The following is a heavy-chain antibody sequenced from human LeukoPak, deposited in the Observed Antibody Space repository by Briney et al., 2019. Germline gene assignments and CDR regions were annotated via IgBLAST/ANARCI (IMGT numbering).Heavy chain of an antibody. J-gene: IGHJ5*02. CDR1: GGSISSSSYY. V-gene: IGHV4-39*01. D-gene: IGHD2-2*01. Sequence: PSETLSLTCTVSGGSISSSSYYWGWIRQPPGKGLEWIGSIYYSGSTYYNPSLKSRVTISVDTSKNHFSLELSSVTAADTAVYYCARHPGYCSSTSCLNWFDPWGQGTLVTVSS. CDR3: ARHPGYCSSTSCLNWFDP. CDR2: IYYSGST.